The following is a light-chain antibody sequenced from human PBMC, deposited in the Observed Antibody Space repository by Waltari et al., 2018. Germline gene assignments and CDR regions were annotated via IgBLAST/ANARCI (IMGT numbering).Light chain of an antibody. Sequence: DIVMTQSPLSLAVTPGEAASISCRSSQSLQHSTGYTFLDWYVQKPGQSPQLLISLASNRASGVPDRFTGSGSGTYFTLKISRVGADDVGVYYCMQALENPPTFGQGTKVEIK. V-gene: IGKV2-28*01. J-gene: IGKJ1*01. CDR3: MQALENPPT. CDR1: QSLQHSTGYTF. CDR2: LAS.